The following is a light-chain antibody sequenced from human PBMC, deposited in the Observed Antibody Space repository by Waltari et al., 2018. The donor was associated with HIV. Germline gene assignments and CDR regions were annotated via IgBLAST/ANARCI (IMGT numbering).Light chain of an antibody. J-gene: IGKJ4*01. CDR1: QSISRW. V-gene: IGKV1-5*03. CDR3: QQDNSFSSLT. Sequence: DIQMTQFPSTLSASVGDRVTIPCRARQSISRWLAWYQQKPGKAPKVLIYKASTVESGVPSRFSGSGSGTEFTLTISSLQPDDFATYYCQQDNSFSSLTFGGGTKVEIK. CDR2: KAS.